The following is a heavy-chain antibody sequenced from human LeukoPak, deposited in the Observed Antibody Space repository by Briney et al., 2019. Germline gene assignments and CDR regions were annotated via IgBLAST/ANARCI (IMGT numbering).Heavy chain of an antibody. Sequence: SETLSLTCAVFGGSFSGYYWSWIRKPPGKGLEWFGETNLRGRTPYTPPLKNRVTTSVDTCKNEFSLKLSSVAAADTAVYYCARPVRRYFDWLLSGSAFDIWGQGTMVTVSS. CDR3: ARPVRRYFDWLLSGSAFDI. V-gene: IGHV4-34*01. CDR1: GGSFSGYY. CDR2: TNLRGRT. D-gene: IGHD3-9*01. J-gene: IGHJ3*02.